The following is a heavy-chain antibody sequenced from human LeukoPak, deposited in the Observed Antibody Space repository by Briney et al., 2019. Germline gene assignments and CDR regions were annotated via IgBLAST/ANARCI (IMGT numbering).Heavy chain of an antibody. CDR2: IYTSGST. V-gene: IGHV4-4*07. J-gene: IGHJ3*02. CDR3: ARDSYYYDFWSGYAFDI. CDR1: GGSISSYY. Sequence: SETLSLTCTVSGGSISSYYWSWIRQPAGKGLEWIGRIYTSGSTNYNPSLKSRVTMSVDMSKNQFSLKLSSVTAADTAVYYCARDSYYYDFWSGYAFDIWGQGTMVTVSS. D-gene: IGHD3-3*01.